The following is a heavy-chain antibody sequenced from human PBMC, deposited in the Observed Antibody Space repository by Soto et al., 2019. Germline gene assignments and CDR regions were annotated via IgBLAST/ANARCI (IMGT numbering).Heavy chain of an antibody. Sequence: QVTLKESGPVLVKPTETLTLTCSVSGFSLTNGRMGVSWIRQPPGKALEWLAHFFSDAERSYSTSMQSRLNMYKDSSGSQVVLTMTNMAPADTATYFCARMDGDYYYYGLDVWCHGIAVTVSS. CDR2: FFSDAER. V-gene: IGHV2-26*01. J-gene: IGHJ6*02. CDR1: GFSLTNGRMG. CDR3: ARMDGDYYYYGLDV. D-gene: IGHD4-17*01.